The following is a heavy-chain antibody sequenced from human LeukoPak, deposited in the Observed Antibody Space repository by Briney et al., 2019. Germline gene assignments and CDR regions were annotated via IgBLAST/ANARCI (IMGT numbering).Heavy chain of an antibody. V-gene: IGHV4-59*08. J-gene: IGHJ5*02. CDR1: GGSISSYY. D-gene: IGHD2-15*01. CDR2: IYYSGSA. Sequence: PSETLSLTCTVSGGSISSYYWSWIRQPPGKGLEWIGYIYYSGSANYNPSLKSRVTISVDTSKNQLSLKLSSVTAADTAVYYCARQGYSNWFDPWGQGTLVTVSS. CDR3: ARQGYSNWFDP.